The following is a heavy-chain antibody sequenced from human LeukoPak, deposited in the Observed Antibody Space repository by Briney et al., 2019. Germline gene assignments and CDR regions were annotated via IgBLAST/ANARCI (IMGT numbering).Heavy chain of an antibody. CDR2: IYYSGST. V-gene: IGHV4-59*01. Sequence: SSETLSLTCTVSGGSISSYYWSWIRQPPGKGLEWIGYIYYSGSTNYNPSLKSRVTISVDTSKSQFSLKLSSVTAADTAVYYCARENYDFWSGYPSGFDPWGQGTLVTVSS. D-gene: IGHD3-3*01. CDR3: ARENYDFWSGYPSGFDP. CDR1: GGSISSYY. J-gene: IGHJ5*02.